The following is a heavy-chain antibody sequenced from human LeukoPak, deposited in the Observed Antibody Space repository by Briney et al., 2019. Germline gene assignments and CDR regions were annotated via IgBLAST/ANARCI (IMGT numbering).Heavy chain of an antibody. CDR2: MSYTGST. Sequence: SGTLSLTCTVSGGSFSDIGYYWGWFRQSSGMPLEWIGSMSYTGSTKYNPSLETRVTISIDKAKNRFSLRAHSVTAADTAVYYCARHMPKFYFYYMDVWGKGMTVNVSS. CDR3: ARHMPKFYFYYMDV. D-gene: IGHD2-2*01. CDR1: GGSFSDIGYY. V-gene: IGHV4-39*01. J-gene: IGHJ6*03.